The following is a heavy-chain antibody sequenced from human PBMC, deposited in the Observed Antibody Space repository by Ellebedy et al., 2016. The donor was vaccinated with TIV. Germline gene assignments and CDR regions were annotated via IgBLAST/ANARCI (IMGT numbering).Heavy chain of an antibody. D-gene: IGHD3-10*01. J-gene: IGHJ4*02. V-gene: IGHV3-7*01. CDR1: GFTFSLNW. CDR3: VRDSQGIDS. Sequence: GESLKISCAASGFTFSLNWMYWVRQAPGKGLEWVANIKEDGSEEYYVDSVKGRFTISRDNAKNTLYLQMNSLRVEDSAVYFCVRDSQGIDSWGQGTLVTVSS. CDR2: IKEDGSEE.